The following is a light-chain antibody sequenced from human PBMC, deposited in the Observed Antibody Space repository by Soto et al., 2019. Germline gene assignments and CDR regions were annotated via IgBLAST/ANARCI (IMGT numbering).Light chain of an antibody. J-gene: IGLJ2*01. V-gene: IGLV2-14*03. CDR2: EVS. CDR3: TSYSGTSTLIL. CDR1: GSDIGIYNF. Sequence: QSVLTQPASVSGSPGQSIAISCTGSGSDIGIYNFVSWYQQYAGQAPKLLIFEVSHRPSGVSNRFSGSKSDTTASLTISGLQAEDEATYYCTSYSGTSTLILFGGGTKLTVL.